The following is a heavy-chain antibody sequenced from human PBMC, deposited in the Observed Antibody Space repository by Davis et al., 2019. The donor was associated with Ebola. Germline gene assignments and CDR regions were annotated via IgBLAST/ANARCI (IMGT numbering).Heavy chain of an antibody. CDR3: TEDSSPNR. CDR1: GFTFSGSV. D-gene: IGHD6-6*01. Sequence: GESLKISCAASGFTFSGSVMHWVRQASGKGLEWVGRIRSKANSYATAYAASVKGRLTISRDDSKNTAYLQMNSLKTEDTAVYYCTEDSSPNRWGQGTLVTVSS. V-gene: IGHV3-73*01. CDR2: IRSKANSYAT. J-gene: IGHJ4*02.